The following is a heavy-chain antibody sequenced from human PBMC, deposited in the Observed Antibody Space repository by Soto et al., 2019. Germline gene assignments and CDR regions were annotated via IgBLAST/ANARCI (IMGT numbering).Heavy chain of an antibody. V-gene: IGHV3-74*01. CDR3: SRIGYAFGMDV. CDR1: GFNFGGYW. D-gene: IGHD2-2*01. Sequence: GXALRLPCGAPGFNFGGYWMHRVRQAPGRGLVWVSRIKSDGSSTSYAESVKGRFTISRDNAKNTLYLQMNSLRAEDTAVYYCSRIGYAFGMDVWGQGTTVTVSS. CDR2: IKSDGSST. J-gene: IGHJ6*02.